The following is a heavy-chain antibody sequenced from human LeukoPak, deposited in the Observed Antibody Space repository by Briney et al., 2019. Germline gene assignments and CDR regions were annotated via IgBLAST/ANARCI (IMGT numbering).Heavy chain of an antibody. V-gene: IGHV4-39*02. CDR1: GASISSTDYF. J-gene: IGHJ6*02. Sequence: PSETLSLTCSVSGASISSTDYFWGWIRQPPGKGLEWIGSISYSGTTYYNPSLKSRVTISEDTSKNQVSLKLSSVTAADTAVYYCARAGGEWLRFRGMDVWGQGTTVTVSS. CDR2: ISYSGTT. CDR3: ARAGGEWLRFRGMDV. D-gene: IGHD5-12*01.